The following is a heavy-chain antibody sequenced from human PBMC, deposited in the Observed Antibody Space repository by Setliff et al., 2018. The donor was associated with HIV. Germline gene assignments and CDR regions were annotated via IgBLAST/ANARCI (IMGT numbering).Heavy chain of an antibody. D-gene: IGHD2-21*02. CDR1: GFTFSDHY. V-gene: IGHV3-72*01. CDR2: IRNKANGYTT. Sequence: LRLSCAASGFTFSDHYMDWVRQAPGKGLEWIARIRNKANGYTTEYAASVKGRFTISRDDSKNSLYLQMNNLKTEDTAVYYCARDSVSGVVTADNNWFDPWGQGTLVTVSS. CDR3: ARDSVSGVVTADNNWFDP. J-gene: IGHJ5*02.